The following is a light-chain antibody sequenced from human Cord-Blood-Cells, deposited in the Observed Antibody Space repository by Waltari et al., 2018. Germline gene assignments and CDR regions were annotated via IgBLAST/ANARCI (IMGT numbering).Light chain of an antibody. V-gene: IGLV2-23*02. Sequence: SALTQPASVSGSPGQSITLPCTGTSSYLGSYNLVSWYQQHPGKAPKLMIYEVSKRPSGVSNRFSGSKSGNTASLTISGLQAEDEADYYCCSYAGSSTLVFGGGTKLTVL. CDR1: SSYLGSYNL. CDR3: CSYAGSSTLV. J-gene: IGLJ3*02. CDR2: EVS.